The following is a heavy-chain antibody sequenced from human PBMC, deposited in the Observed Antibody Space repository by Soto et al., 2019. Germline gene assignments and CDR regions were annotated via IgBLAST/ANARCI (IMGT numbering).Heavy chain of an antibody. J-gene: IGHJ4*02. CDR1: GGSFSGYY. CDR2: INHSGST. CDR3: ATTAYCSGGSCYSGPDY. Sequence: SETLSLTCAVYGGSFSGYYWSWIRQPPGKGLEWIGEINHSGSTNYNPSLKSRVTISVDTSKNQFSLKLSSVTAADTAVYYCATTAYCSGGSCYSGPDYWGQGTLVTVSS. V-gene: IGHV4-34*01. D-gene: IGHD2-15*01.